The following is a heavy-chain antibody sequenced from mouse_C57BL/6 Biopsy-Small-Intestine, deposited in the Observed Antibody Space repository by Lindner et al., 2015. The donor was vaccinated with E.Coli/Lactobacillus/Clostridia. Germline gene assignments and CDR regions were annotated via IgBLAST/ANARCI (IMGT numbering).Heavy chain of an antibody. CDR1: GYAFTNYL. V-gene: IGHV1-54*01. Sequence: VQLQESGAELVRPGTSVKVSCKASGYAFTNYLIEWVKQRPGQGLEWIGWIYPRDGSTNYNERFKGKATLTVDTSSSTAYMELHSLTSEDSAVYFCARGTTVVSADYWGQGTTLTVSS. J-gene: IGHJ2*01. CDR3: ARGTTVVSADY. D-gene: IGHD1-1*01. CDR2: IYPRDGST.